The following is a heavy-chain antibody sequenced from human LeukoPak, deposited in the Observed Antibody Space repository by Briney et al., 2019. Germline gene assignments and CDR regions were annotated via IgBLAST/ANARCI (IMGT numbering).Heavy chain of an antibody. J-gene: IGHJ4*02. V-gene: IGHV3-30-3*01. D-gene: IGHD2-2*01. CDR3: AREGSSTTWMVDY. CDR2: ISYDGTNK. CDR1: GFTFISYA. Sequence: GRSLRLSCAASGFTFISYAIHWARQAPGKGLEWVALISYDGTNKYYADSVKGRFTISRDNSKNTLYLQMNSLRAEDTAVYYCAREGSSTTWMVDYWGQGTLVTVSS.